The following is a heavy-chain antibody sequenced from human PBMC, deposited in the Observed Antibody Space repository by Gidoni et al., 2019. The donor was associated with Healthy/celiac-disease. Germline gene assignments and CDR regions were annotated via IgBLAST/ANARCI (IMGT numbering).Heavy chain of an antibody. CDR1: GYTFTSYD. D-gene: IGHD6-19*01. V-gene: IGHV1-8*01. Sequence: QVQLVQSGAEVKKPGASVKVSCKASGYTFTSYDINWVRQATGQGLEWMGWMNPNSGNTGYAQKFQGRVTMTRNTSISTAYMELSSLRSEDTAVYYCARVTAPTVAGTDYYYGMDVWGQGTTVTVSS. CDR3: ARVTAPTVAGTDYYYGMDV. CDR2: MNPNSGNT. J-gene: IGHJ6*02.